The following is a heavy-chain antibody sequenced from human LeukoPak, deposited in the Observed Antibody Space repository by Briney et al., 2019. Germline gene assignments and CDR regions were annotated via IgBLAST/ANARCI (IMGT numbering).Heavy chain of an antibody. V-gene: IGHV3-23*01. CDR1: GFTFSGYA. CDR3: AKDLIAVAGTSFDY. D-gene: IGHD6-19*01. J-gene: IGHJ4*02. Sequence: GGSLRLSCAASGFTFSGYAMSWVRQAPGKGLEWVSAISGSGGSTYYADSVKGRFPISRDNSKNTLYLQMNSLRAEDTAVYYCAKDLIAVAGTSFDYWGQGTLVTVSS. CDR2: ISGSGGST.